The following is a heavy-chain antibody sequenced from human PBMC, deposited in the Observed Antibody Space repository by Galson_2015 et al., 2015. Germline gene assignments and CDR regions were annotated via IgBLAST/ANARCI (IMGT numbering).Heavy chain of an antibody. J-gene: IGHJ4*02. D-gene: IGHD3-3*01. Sequence: KTDGGTTDYAAPVKGRFTISRDDSKNTLYLQMNSLKTEDTAVYYCTTDPDYDFWSGYYFPFDYWGQGTLVTVSS. CDR3: TTDPDYDFWSGYYFPFDY. CDR2: KTDGGTT. V-gene: IGHV3-15*01.